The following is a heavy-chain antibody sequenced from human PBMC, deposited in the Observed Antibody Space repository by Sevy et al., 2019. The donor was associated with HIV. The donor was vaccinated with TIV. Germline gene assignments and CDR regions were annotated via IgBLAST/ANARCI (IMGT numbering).Heavy chain of an antibody. Sequence: ASVKVSCKASGYTFTGYYVHWVRQAPGQGLEWMGWINPNKGGTYFAKKFQDSVTLTTDTSVNTAYLELRSLTFDDTAIYYCARMGDYSDSSGYYPLKFWGQGTLVTVFS. CDR3: ARMGDYSDSSGYYPLKF. J-gene: IGHJ4*02. V-gene: IGHV1-2*02. CDR2: INPNKGGT. CDR1: GYTFTGYY. D-gene: IGHD3-22*01.